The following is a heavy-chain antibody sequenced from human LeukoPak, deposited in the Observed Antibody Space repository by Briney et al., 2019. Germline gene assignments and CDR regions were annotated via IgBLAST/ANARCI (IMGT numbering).Heavy chain of an antibody. CDR1: GFTFSTYS. Sequence: GGSLRLSCAASGFTFSTYSMNWVRQAPEKGLELVSSIISSRSYKYYADSVKGRFTISRGNAKNSLYLQMNSLRAEDTAVYCCARDPQYCSGGSCYSFDYWGQGTLVTVSS. D-gene: IGHD2-15*01. CDR3: ARDPQYCSGGSCYSFDY. CDR2: IISSRSYK. V-gene: IGHV3-21*01. J-gene: IGHJ4*02.